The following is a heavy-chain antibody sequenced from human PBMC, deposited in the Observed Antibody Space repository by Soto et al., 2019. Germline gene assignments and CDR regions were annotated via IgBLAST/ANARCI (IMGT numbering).Heavy chain of an antibody. D-gene: IGHD3-22*01. CDR3: ARVENYYDSSGYYFYY. V-gene: IGHV5-51*01. Sequence: GESLKISCKGSGYSFTSYWIGWVRQMPGKGLEWMGIIYPGDSDTRYSPSFQGQATISADKSISTAYLQWSSLKASDTAMYYCARVENYYDSSGYYFYYWGQGTLVTVSS. CDR2: IYPGDSDT. J-gene: IGHJ4*02. CDR1: GYSFTSYW.